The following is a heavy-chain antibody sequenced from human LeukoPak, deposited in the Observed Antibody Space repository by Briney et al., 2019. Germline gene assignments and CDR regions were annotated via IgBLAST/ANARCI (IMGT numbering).Heavy chain of an antibody. CDR3: ARGRIVVVPAAIPGNYYYYMDV. J-gene: IGHJ6*03. Sequence: ASVKVSCKASGGTFSSYAISWVRQAPGQGLEWMGGIIPIFGTANYAQKFQGRVTITADESTSTAYMELSSLRSEDTAVYYCARGRIVVVPAAIPGNYYYYMDVWGKGTTVTVPS. V-gene: IGHV1-69*13. D-gene: IGHD2-2*02. CDR2: IIPIFGTA. CDR1: GGTFSSYA.